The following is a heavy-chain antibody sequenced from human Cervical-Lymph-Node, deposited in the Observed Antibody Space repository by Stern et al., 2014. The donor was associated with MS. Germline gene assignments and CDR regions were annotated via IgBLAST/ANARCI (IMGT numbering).Heavy chain of an antibody. Sequence: VQLVESGPEVKKPGASVRVSCKASGYTFTSHYMHWVRQAPGQGLEWMGLTTPSSGSSIYAQRFQGRVAITRDTSSTTVYLELSSLTSEETALYYCARDVARKYYFDSWGQGTLATVSS. J-gene: IGHJ4*02. CDR2: TTPSSGSS. CDR1: GYTFTSHY. D-gene: IGHD2-21*01. V-gene: IGHV1-46*01. CDR3: ARDVARKYYFDS.